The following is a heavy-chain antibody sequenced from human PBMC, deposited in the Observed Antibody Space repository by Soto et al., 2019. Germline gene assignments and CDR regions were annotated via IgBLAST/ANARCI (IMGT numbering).Heavy chain of an antibody. D-gene: IGHD3-9*01. CDR2: LYSAGSA. CDR3: ARRDMLTGYVYFDL. V-gene: IGHV3-66*04. CDR1: GFTVSSYH. J-gene: IGHJ4*01. Sequence: GGSLRLSCAASGFTVSSYHMSWVRQAPGKGLEWVSVLYSAGSADFADSVKGRFTISRDNSKNTLYLQMSSLRASDSATYYCARRDMLTGYVYFDLWGHGTLVTVSS.